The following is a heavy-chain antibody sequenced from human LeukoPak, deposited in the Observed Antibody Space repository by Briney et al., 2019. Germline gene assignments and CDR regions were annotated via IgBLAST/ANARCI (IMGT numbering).Heavy chain of an antibody. CDR2: IYYSGST. Sequence: PSETLSLTCTVSGGSISSYYWSWIRQPPGKGLEWIGYIYYSGSTNYNPSLKSRVTISVDTSKNQFSLKLSSVTAADPAVYYCARAGNWFDPWGQGTLVTVSS. J-gene: IGHJ5*02. CDR1: GGSISSYY. CDR3: ARAGNWFDP. V-gene: IGHV4-59*01.